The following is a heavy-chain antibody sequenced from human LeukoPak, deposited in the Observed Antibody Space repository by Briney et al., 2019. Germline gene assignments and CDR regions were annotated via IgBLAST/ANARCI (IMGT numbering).Heavy chain of an antibody. D-gene: IGHD6-13*01. J-gene: IGHJ6*03. Sequence: SETLSLTCTVSGGSISSSSYYWGWIRQPPGKGLEWIGSIYYSGSTYYNPSLKSRVTISVDTSKNQFSLKLSSVTAADAAVYYCARENRIAAAGAYYYYMDVWGKGTTVTVSS. CDR3: ARENRIAAAGAYYYYMDV. CDR1: GGSISSSSYY. V-gene: IGHV4-39*07. CDR2: IYYSGST.